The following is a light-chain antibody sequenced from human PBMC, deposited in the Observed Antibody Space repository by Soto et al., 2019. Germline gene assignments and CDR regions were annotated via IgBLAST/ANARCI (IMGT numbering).Light chain of an antibody. J-gene: IGLJ3*02. V-gene: IGLV6-57*01. CDR3: QSYDSDNNWV. CDR1: SGNIDAHY. CDR2: EDY. Sequence: NFMLTQPHSVSASPGKTVTISCSRSSGNIDAHYVQWFRHRPGSSPTTVIYEDYKRPSGVPDRFSGSIDKSSNAASLTISGVEPEDEADYYCQSYDSDNNWVFGGGTKVTVL.